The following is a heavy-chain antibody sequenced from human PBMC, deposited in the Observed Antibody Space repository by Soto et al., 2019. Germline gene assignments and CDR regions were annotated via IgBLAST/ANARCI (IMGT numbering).Heavy chain of an antibody. D-gene: IGHD1-26*01. Sequence: QVQLVQSGAEVKKPGSSVKVSCKASGGTFSSYIISWVRQAPGQGLEWMGRVIPILGVANYAQKFQGRVTNTADKSTSTADMELSSLRSEDTAVYYCARFTQTARVGAAYLDYWGQGTLVTVSS. CDR3: ARFTQTARVGAAYLDY. V-gene: IGHV1-69*02. J-gene: IGHJ4*02. CDR2: VIPILGVA. CDR1: GGTFSSYI.